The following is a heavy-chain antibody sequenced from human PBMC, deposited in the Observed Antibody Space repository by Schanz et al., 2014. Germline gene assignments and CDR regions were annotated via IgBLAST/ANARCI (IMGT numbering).Heavy chain of an antibody. V-gene: IGHV1-24*01. CDR2: FHHEDGDT. CDR3: ATETSRTWFYNGVDV. CDR1: GGTFSSST. Sequence: QVQLVQSGAEVKKPGSSVKVSCKASGGTFSSSTLTWVRQAPGQGLEWMGGFHHEDGDTVYAQKFQGRVIMTEDTSTDTAYVELSRLTSEDTGVYYCATETSRTWFYNGVDVWGQGTTXTVSS. J-gene: IGHJ6*02. D-gene: IGHD2-2*01.